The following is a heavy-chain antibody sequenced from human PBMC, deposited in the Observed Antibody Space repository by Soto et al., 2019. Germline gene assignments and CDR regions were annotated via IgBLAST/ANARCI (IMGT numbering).Heavy chain of an antibody. CDR3: AREERYCSGGSCYSGDY. V-gene: IGHV1-69*08. D-gene: IGHD2-15*01. Sequence: QVQLVQSGAEVKKPGSSVKVSCKASGGTFSSYTISWVRQAPGQGLEWMGRIIPSLGIANYAQKFQGRVTITADKSTSTAYMELSSLRSEDTAVYYCAREERYCSGGSCYSGDYWGQGTLVTVSS. J-gene: IGHJ4*02. CDR2: IIPSLGIA. CDR1: GGTFSSYT.